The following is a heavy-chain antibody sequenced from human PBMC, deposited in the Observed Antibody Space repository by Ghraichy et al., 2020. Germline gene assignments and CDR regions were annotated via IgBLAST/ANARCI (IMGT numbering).Heavy chain of an antibody. D-gene: IGHD5-18*01. CDR1: GGTFSSYA. CDR2: IIPILGIA. Sequence: SVKVSCKASGGTFSSYAISWVRQAPGQGLEWMGRIIPILGIANYAQKFQGRVTITADKSTSTAYMELSSLRSEDTAVYYCAREYAWTAMVTLAFDIWGQGTMVTVSS. J-gene: IGHJ3*02. CDR3: AREYAWTAMVTLAFDI. V-gene: IGHV1-69*04.